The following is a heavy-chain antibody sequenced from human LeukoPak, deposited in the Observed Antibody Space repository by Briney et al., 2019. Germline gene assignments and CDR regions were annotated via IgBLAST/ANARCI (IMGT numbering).Heavy chain of an antibody. Sequence: GGSLRLSCAASGFTFSDHYMDWVRQAPGEGLEWVGRIRNKPNSYTTEYAASVNGRFTVSRDDSKSSLFLQMDDLKTEDTAVYYCTRRYGGGSLDYFDLWGRGTLVTVSS. D-gene: IGHD4-23*01. V-gene: IGHV3-72*01. CDR3: TRRYGGGSLDYFDL. CDR1: GFTFSDHY. CDR2: IRNKPNSYTT. J-gene: IGHJ2*01.